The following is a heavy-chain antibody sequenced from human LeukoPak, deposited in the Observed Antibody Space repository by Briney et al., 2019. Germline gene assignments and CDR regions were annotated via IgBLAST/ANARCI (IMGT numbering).Heavy chain of an antibody. Sequence: NPSETLSLTCTVSGASVRSSSYYWSWIRQPPGKGLEWIGEINHSGSTNYNPSLKSRVTISVDTSKNQFSLKLSSVTAADTAVYYCARGNYGGKTGWFDPWGQGTLVTVSS. CDR2: INHSGST. D-gene: IGHD2-21*01. J-gene: IGHJ5*02. V-gene: IGHV4-34*01. CDR1: GASVRSSSYY. CDR3: ARGNYGGKTGWFDP.